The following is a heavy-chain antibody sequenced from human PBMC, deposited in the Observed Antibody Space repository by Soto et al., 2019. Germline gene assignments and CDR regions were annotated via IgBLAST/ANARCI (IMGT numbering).Heavy chain of an antibody. Sequence: SVKVSCKASGGTFSSYAISWVRQAPGQGLEWMGGIIPIFGTANYAQKFQGRVTITADKSTSTAYMELSSLRSEDTAVYYCARDLGYYDSSGYPPAYYGMDVWGQGTTVTVS. CDR2: IIPIFGTA. D-gene: IGHD3-22*01. CDR3: ARDLGYYDSSGYPPAYYGMDV. J-gene: IGHJ6*02. V-gene: IGHV1-69*06. CDR1: GGTFSSYA.